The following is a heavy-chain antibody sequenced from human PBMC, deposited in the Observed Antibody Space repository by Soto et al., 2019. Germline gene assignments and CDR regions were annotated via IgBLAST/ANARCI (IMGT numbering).Heavy chain of an antibody. Sequence: GESLKISCEGSGFSFSKYKIGWVRQMPGKGLEWMGIIYPGDSDTRYSPSFQGQVTISADKSISTAYLQWSSLKASDTAMYYCARTRPLGYCSGGSCYRYYYYGMDVWGQGTTVTVSS. CDR1: GFSFSKYK. CDR2: IYPGDSDT. CDR3: ARTRPLGYCSGGSCYRYYYYGMDV. J-gene: IGHJ6*02. D-gene: IGHD2-15*01. V-gene: IGHV5-51*01.